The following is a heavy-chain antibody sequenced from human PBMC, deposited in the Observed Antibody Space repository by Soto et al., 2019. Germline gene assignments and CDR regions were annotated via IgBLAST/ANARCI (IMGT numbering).Heavy chain of an antibody. V-gene: IGHV3-30*18. CDR1: GFTFSSYG. CDR2: ISYDGSNK. D-gene: IGHD2-2*01. Sequence: GGSLRLSCAASGFTFSSYGMHWVRQAPGKGLEWVAVISYDGSNKYYADSVKGRFTISRDNSKNTLYLQMNSLRAEDTAVYYCAKDEGIVVVPAAIGSISYGMDVWGQGTTVTVSS. CDR3: AKDEGIVVVPAAIGSISYGMDV. J-gene: IGHJ6*02.